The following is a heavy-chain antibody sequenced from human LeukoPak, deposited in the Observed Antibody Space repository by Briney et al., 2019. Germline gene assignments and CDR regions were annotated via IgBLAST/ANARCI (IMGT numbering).Heavy chain of an antibody. CDR2: IIPIFGTA. Sequence: ASVKVSCKASGGTFSSYAISWVRQAPGQGLEWMGGIIPIFGTANYAQKFQGRVTITTDESTSTAYMELSSLRSEDTAVYYCARDHTGFSSSSWYDYWGRGTLVTVSS. CDR1: GGTFSSYA. J-gene: IGHJ4*02. V-gene: IGHV1-69*05. D-gene: IGHD6-13*01. CDR3: ARDHTGFSSSSWYDY.